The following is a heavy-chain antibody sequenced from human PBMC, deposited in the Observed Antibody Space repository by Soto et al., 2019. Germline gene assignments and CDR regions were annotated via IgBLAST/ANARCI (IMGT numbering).Heavy chain of an antibody. CDR1: GGSIRSYN. D-gene: IGHD6-19*01. CDR2: IYYSGST. V-gene: IGHV4-59*01. J-gene: IGHJ4*01. CDR3: ARDLYEAVAGIVY. Sequence: SETLSLTCTVSGGSIRSYNWSWIRQPPGKGLEWIGYIYYSGSTNYTPPLESRVTRSVDTSKNQFSLKLSSVTAADTAVYYCARDLYEAVAGIVYWGHGTLVTVSS.